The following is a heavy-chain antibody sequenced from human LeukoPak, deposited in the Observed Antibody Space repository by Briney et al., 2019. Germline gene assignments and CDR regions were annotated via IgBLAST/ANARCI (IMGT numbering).Heavy chain of an antibody. CDR3: ARDTNPYGDYGEGSHYFDY. J-gene: IGHJ4*02. Sequence: ASVKVSCKASGGTFSSYAISWVRQAPGQGLEWMGGIIPIFGTANYAQKFQGRVTITADESTSTAYMELSSLRSEDTAVYYCARDTNPYGDYGEGSHYFDYWGQGTLVTVSS. CDR1: GGTFSSYA. CDR2: IIPIFGTA. D-gene: IGHD4-17*01. V-gene: IGHV1-69*13.